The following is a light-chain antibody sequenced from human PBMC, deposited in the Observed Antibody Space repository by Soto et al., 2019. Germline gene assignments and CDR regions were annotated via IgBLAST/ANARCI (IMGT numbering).Light chain of an antibody. CDR3: QQYGSSPFMYT. CDR2: GAS. CDR1: QSVSSSY. J-gene: IGKJ2*01. Sequence: EIVLTQSPGTLSLSPGERATLSCRASQSVSSSYLAWYQQKPGQAPRLLIYGASSRATGIPDRFSVSGSGTDLTLTISILEPQDFEVYYCQQYGSSPFMYTFGQGTKLEIK. V-gene: IGKV3-20*01.